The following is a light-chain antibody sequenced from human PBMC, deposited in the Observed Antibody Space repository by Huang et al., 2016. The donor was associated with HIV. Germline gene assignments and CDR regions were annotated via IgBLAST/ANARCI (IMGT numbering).Light chain of an antibody. J-gene: IGKJ4*01. V-gene: IGKV3-11*01. CDR3: QQRSNWPLT. Sequence: EIVLTQSPVTLSLSPGKRATLSCRASQNIGTYLAWYQQKPGQAPRLLILDSSNRAAGIPARFSGSGSATDFTLTISSLDPEDFAVYYCQQRSNWPLTFGGGTKVEIK. CDR2: DSS. CDR1: QNIGTY.